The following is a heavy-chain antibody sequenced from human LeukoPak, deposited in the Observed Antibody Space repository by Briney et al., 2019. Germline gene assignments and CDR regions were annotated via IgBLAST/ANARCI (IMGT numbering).Heavy chain of an antibody. CDR2: IYPGDSDT. D-gene: IGHD3-3*01. CDR3: ARGRYDFWSRYRRYFDY. CDR1: GYSFTSYW. Sequence: GESLKISCKGSGYSFTSYWIGWVRQMAGKGLEWMGIIYPGDSDTRYSPSFQGQVTISADKSISTAYLQWSSLKASDTAMYYCARGRYDFWSRYRRYFDYWGQGTLVTVSS. V-gene: IGHV5-51*01. J-gene: IGHJ4*02.